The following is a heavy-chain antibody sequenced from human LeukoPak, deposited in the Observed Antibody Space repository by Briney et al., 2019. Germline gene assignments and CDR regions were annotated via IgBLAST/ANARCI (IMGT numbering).Heavy chain of an antibody. CDR3: ASYSSSWYYFDY. V-gene: IGHV4-59*01. D-gene: IGHD6-13*01. J-gene: IGHJ4*02. CDR2: IYYSGST. Sequence: PSETLCLTCTVSGGSISSYYWSWVRQPPGKGLEWVGYIYYSGSTYYKASLKSRVTISVDPSKNHFSLKLSSVTAADTAVYYCASYSSSWYYFDYWGQGTLVTVSS. CDR1: GGSISSYY.